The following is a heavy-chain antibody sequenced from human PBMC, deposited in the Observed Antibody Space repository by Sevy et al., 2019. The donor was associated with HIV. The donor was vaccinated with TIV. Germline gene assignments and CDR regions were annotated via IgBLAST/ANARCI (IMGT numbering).Heavy chain of an antibody. V-gene: IGHV1-58*01. CDR1: GFTFTSSA. J-gene: IGHJ6*03. CDR3: AAGNSGYDYYYYYYMDV. CDR2: IVVGSGNT. Sequence: ASVKVSCKASGFTFTSSAVQWVRQARGQRLEWIGWIVVGSGNTNYAQKFQERVTITRDMSTSTAYMELSSLRSEDTAVYYCAAGNSGYDYYYYYYMDVWGIGTTVTVSS. D-gene: IGHD5-12*01.